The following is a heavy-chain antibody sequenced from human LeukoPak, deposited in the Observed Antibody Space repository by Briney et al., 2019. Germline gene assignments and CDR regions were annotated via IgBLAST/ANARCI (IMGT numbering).Heavy chain of an antibody. CDR3: ARLGTDRRATIA. J-gene: IGHJ4*02. Sequence: SETLSLTCAVYGGSFSGYYWSWIRQPPGKGLEWIGEINHSGSTNYNPSLKSRVTISVDTSKNQFSLKLSSVTAADTAVYYCARLGTDRRATIAWGQGTLVTVSS. D-gene: IGHD5-24*01. CDR2: INHSGST. V-gene: IGHV4-34*01. CDR1: GGSFSGYY.